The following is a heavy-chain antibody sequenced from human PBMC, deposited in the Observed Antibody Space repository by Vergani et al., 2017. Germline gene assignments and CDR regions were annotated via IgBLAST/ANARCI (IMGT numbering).Heavy chain of an antibody. CDR2: ISAYNGNT. CDR3: ARAVYDFWSGYWNYFDY. CDR1: GYTFTSYG. Sequence: QVQLVQSGAEVKKPGASVKVSCKASGYTFTSYGISWVRQAPGQGLEWMGWISAYNGNTNYAQKLQGRVTMTTDTSTSTAYMELGSLRSDDTAVYYCARAVYDFWSGYWNYFDYWGQGTLVTVSS. V-gene: IGHV1-18*01. J-gene: IGHJ4*02. D-gene: IGHD3-3*01.